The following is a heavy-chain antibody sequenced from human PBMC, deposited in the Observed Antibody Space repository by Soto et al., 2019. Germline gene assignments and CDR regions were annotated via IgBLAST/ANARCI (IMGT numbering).Heavy chain of an antibody. D-gene: IGHD2-15*01. V-gene: IGHV1-18*01. Sequence: GASVKVSCKASGYTFTSYGISWVRQAPGQGLEWMGWISAYNGNTNYAQKLQGRVTMTTDTSTSTAYMELRSLRSDDTAVYYCARDSGVGVAATPPAPWGQGTLVPVSS. CDR2: ISAYNGNT. CDR3: ARDSGVGVAATPPAP. J-gene: IGHJ5*02. CDR1: GYTFTSYG.